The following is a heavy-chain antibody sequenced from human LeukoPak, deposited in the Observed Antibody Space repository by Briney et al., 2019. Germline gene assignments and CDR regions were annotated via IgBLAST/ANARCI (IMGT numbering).Heavy chain of an antibody. CDR1: GGTFSSYA. J-gene: IGHJ4*02. Sequence: GASVKVSCKASGGTFSSYAISWVRQAPGQGLEWMGRIIPILGIANYAQKFQGRVTITADKSTSTAYMELSSLRSEDTAVYYCARDLSYYDSSGYYYEIRYLDYWGQGTPVTVSS. CDR3: ARDLSYYDSSGYYYEIRYLDY. V-gene: IGHV1-69*04. CDR2: IIPILGIA. D-gene: IGHD3-22*01.